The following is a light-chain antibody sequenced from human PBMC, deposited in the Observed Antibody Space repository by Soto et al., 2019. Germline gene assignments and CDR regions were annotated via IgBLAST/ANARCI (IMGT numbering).Light chain of an antibody. CDR3: QQRNNWVT. Sequence: EIVLTPSPDTLSLSPGERATLSCRASQSVGIYLAWYQQKPGQAPRLLIYDASNRATGIPARFSGTGSGTEFGLTISSLEPEDSAVYYCQQRNNWVTFGGGTKVDIK. J-gene: IGKJ4*01. V-gene: IGKV3-11*01. CDR1: QSVGIY. CDR2: DAS.